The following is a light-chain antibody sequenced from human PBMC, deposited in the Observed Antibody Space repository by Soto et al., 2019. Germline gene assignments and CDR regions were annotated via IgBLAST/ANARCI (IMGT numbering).Light chain of an antibody. CDR1: QSVSSND. V-gene: IGKV3-20*01. CDR3: QQYGSSPFA. Sequence: IVLTQSPGTLSLSPGERATLSCRATQSVSSNDLAWYQQKPGQAPRLLIYGASRRATGIPDRFSGSGSGTDFTLTIRRLEPEDFAVYYCQQYGSSPFAFGPGTKVDIK. CDR2: GAS. J-gene: IGKJ3*01.